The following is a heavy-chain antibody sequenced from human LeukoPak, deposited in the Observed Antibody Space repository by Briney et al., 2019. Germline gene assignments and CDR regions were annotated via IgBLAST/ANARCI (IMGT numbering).Heavy chain of an antibody. J-gene: IGHJ6*02. CDR3: ARGVIAVVKGFYYYGMDV. D-gene: IGHD4-23*01. V-gene: IGHV1-18*01. Sequence: ASVKVSCKASGYTFTSYGISWVRQAPGQGLEWMGWISAYNGNTNYAQKLQGRVTMTTDTSTSTAYMELSSLRSEDTAVYYCARGVIAVVKGFYYYGMDVWGQGTTVTVSS. CDR1: GYTFTSYG. CDR2: ISAYNGNT.